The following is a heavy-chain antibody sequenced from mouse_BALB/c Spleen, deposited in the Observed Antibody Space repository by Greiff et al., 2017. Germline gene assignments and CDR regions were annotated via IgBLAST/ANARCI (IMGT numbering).Heavy chain of an antibody. J-gene: IGHJ3*01. V-gene: IGHV14-3*02. D-gene: IGHD2-1*01. CDR1: GFNIKDTY. CDR2: IDPANGNT. Sequence: VQLQQSGAELVKPGASVKLSCTASGFNIKDTYMHWVKQRPEQGLEWIGRIDPANGNTKYDPKFQGKATITADTSSNTAYLQLSSLTSEDTAVYYCAGDGNYGGFAYWGQGTLVTVSA. CDR3: AGDGNYGGFAY.